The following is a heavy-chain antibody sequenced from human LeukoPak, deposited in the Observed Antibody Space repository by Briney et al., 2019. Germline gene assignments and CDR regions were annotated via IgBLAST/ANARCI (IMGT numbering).Heavy chain of an antibody. D-gene: IGHD6-19*01. CDR3: ARFTHSSGWYGPHYFDY. CDR2: INSDGSST. CDR1: GFTFSSYW. V-gene: IGHV3-74*01. Sequence: GGSLRLSCAASGFTFSSYWMHWVRQAPGKGLVWVSRINSDGSSTSYADSVKGRSTISRDNAKNTLYLQMNSLRAEDTAVYYCARFTHSSGWYGPHYFDYWGQGTLVTVSS. J-gene: IGHJ4*02.